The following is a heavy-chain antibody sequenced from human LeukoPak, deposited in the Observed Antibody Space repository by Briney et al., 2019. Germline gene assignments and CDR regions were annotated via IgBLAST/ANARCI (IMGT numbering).Heavy chain of an antibody. CDR2: ISWNSGSI. V-gene: IGHV3-9*01. CDR1: GFTFDDYA. Sequence: PGRSLRLSCAASGFTFDDYAMHWVRQAPGKGLEWVSGISWNSGSIGYADSVKGRFTISRDNAKNSLYLQMNSLRAEDTALYYCAKDTRDILTGYYNTALDYWGQGTLVTVSS. CDR3: AKDTRDILTGYYNTALDY. J-gene: IGHJ4*02. D-gene: IGHD3-9*01.